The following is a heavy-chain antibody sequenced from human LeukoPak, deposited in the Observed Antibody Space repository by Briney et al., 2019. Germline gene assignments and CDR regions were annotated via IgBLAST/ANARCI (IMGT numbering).Heavy chain of an antibody. CDR1: GGFITTYY. J-gene: IGHJ6*03. CDR2: IYYTGST. CDR3: ARSLYDDILTGYPNMGYYYMDV. V-gene: IGHV4-59*01. Sequence: SETLSLTCTVSGGFITTYYWSWIRQPPGKGLEWIGYIYYTGSTNYNPSLKSRVTISVDTSKNQFSLKLSSVTAADTAVYYCARSLYDDILTGYPNMGYYYMDVWGKGTTVTVSS. D-gene: IGHD3-9*01.